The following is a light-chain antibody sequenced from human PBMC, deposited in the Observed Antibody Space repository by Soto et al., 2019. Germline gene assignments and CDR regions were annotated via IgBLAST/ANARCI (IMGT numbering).Light chain of an antibody. J-gene: IGKJ4*01. Sequence: DIQMTQSPSTLSASVGDRVTITCRASQSISSWLAWYQQKPGKAPKLLIYDASSLESGVPSRFSGSGSGTEFTLTISSLQPDDFATYYCQQYNSYSPETTFGGGTKVDIK. CDR2: DAS. CDR1: QSISSW. V-gene: IGKV1-5*01. CDR3: QQYNSYSPETT.